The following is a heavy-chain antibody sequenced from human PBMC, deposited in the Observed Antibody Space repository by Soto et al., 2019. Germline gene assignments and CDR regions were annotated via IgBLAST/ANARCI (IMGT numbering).Heavy chain of an antibody. D-gene: IGHD6-19*01. J-gene: IGHJ4*02. CDR1: GFTFSSYG. CDR2: IWYDGSNK. V-gene: IGHV3-33*01. CDR3: ARGGSGWPYYFDY. Sequence: RLSCAASGFTFSSYGMHWVRQAPGKGLEWVAVIWYDGSNKYYADSVKGRFTISRDNSKXXXYXXXXXLXAEXXAVXYCARGGSGWPYYFDYWGQGTLVTVSS.